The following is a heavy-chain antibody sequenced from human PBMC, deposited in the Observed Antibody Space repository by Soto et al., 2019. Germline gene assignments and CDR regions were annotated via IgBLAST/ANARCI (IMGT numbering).Heavy chain of an antibody. Sequence: GGSLTLSCAASGFTFSSYGMHWVRQAPGKGLEWVAVISYDGSNKYYADSVKGRFTISRDNSKNTLYLQMNSLRAEDTAVYYCAKDLPHWDYYYYYGMDVWGQGTTVTVSS. CDR3: AKDLPHWDYYYYYGMDV. CDR1: GFTFSSYG. D-gene: IGHD7-27*01. J-gene: IGHJ6*02. CDR2: ISYDGSNK. V-gene: IGHV3-30*18.